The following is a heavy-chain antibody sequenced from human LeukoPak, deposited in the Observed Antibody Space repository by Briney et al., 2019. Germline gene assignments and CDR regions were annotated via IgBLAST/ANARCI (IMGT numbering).Heavy chain of an antibody. CDR3: AKPSGSGVDY. V-gene: IGHV3-30*02. Sequence: GPLRLSCGASGFVFDDYDMHWVRQAPGKGLEWVAFIRSDGYHTYYTDSVKGRFIITRDNFKNTLYLQMNSLRLEDMAVYYCAKPSGSGVDYWGRGTRVTVSS. D-gene: IGHD1-26*01. J-gene: IGHJ4*02. CDR2: IRSDGYHT. CDR1: GFVFDDYD.